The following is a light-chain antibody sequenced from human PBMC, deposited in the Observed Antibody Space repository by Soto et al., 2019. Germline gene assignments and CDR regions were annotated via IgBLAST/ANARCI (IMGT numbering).Light chain of an antibody. J-gene: IGKJ1*01. V-gene: IGKV3-15*01. Sequence: EIVMTQSPATLSVSPGERATLSCRASQSVSSNLAWYQQKPGQAPRLLIYGASTRATGIPARFCGSGSGTEFTLTISSLPSEDYAVYYCQQYNNWPRTFGQGTMVEIK. CDR2: GAS. CDR3: QQYNNWPRT. CDR1: QSVSSN.